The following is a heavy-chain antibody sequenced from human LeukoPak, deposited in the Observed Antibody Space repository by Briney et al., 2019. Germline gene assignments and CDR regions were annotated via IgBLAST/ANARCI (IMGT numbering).Heavy chain of an antibody. CDR3: ARHGSGSYLLTFDY. J-gene: IGHJ4*02. D-gene: IGHD3-10*01. Sequence: PGGSLRLSCAASGFTFSSYWMSWVRQAPGKGLEWVANIKQDGSQKYYVDSVKGRFTISRDNAKNSLYLQMNSLRAEDTAVNYCARHGSGSYLLTFDYWGQGTLVTVSS. CDR2: IKQDGSQK. CDR1: GFTFSSYW. V-gene: IGHV3-7*01.